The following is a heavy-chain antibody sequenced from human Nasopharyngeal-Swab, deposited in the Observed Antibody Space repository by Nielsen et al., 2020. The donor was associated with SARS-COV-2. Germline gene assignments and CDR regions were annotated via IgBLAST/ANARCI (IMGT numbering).Heavy chain of an antibody. J-gene: IGHJ4*02. CDR3: AREGVVPAAMLDY. Sequence: GEFLKISCAASGFTFSSYWMSWVRQAPGKGLEWVANIKQDGSEKYYVDSVKGRFTISRDNAKNSLYLQMNSLRAEDTAVYYCAREGVVPAAMLDYWGQGTLVTVSS. CDR2: IKQDGSEK. V-gene: IGHV3-7*01. D-gene: IGHD2-2*01. CDR1: GFTFSSYW.